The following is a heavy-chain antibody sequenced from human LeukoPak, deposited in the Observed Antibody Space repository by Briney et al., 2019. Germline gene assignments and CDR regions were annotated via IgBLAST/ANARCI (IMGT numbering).Heavy chain of an antibody. CDR3: AKDRIVRGYYGMDV. J-gene: IGHJ6*02. Sequence: GGSLRLSCAASGFTFGSYAMSWARQAPGKGLEWVSSISGSGGSAYYADSVKGRFTISRDNSKNTQYLQMNSLRAEDTAVYYCAKDRIVRGYYGMDVWGQGTTVTVSS. CDR2: ISGSGGSA. D-gene: IGHD3-10*02. V-gene: IGHV3-23*01. CDR1: GFTFGSYA.